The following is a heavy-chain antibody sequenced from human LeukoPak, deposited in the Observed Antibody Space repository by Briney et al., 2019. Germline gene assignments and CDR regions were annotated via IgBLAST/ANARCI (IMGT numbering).Heavy chain of an antibody. Sequence: GGSLRLSCAASGFTFSSYAMHWVRQAPGKGLEWVAVISYDGSNKYYADSVKGRFTISRDNSKNTLYLQMNSLRAEDTAVYYCARDQNYYDSSGYADYWGQGTLVTASS. CDR3: ARDQNYYDSSGYADY. CDR1: GFTFSSYA. CDR2: ISYDGSNK. D-gene: IGHD3-22*01. V-gene: IGHV3-30*04. J-gene: IGHJ4*02.